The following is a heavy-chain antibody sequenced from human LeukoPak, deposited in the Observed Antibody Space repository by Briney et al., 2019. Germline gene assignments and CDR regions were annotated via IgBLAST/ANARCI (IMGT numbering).Heavy chain of an antibody. Sequence: GGSLRLSCAASGFTFSSYAMSWVRQAPGKGLEWVSAISGSGGSTYYADSVKGRFTISRYNSKNTLYLQMNSLRAEDTAVYYCANLSWNYVAGYFDYWGQGTLVTVSS. CDR1: GFTFSSYA. D-gene: IGHD1-7*01. V-gene: IGHV3-23*01. J-gene: IGHJ4*02. CDR3: ANLSWNYVAGYFDY. CDR2: ISGSGGST.